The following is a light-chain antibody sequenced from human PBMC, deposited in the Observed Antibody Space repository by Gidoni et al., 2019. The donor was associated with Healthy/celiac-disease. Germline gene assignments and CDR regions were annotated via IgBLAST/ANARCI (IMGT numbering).Light chain of an antibody. Sequence: EIVMTQSPATLSVSPGERATLSCRASQSVSSNLAWYQQKPGQAPRLLNYGASTRATGNPARFSGSGSGKEFTLTISSLQSEDFAVYYCQQYNNWPPVTFGQGTKLEIK. CDR3: QQYNNWPPVT. V-gene: IGKV3-15*01. CDR1: QSVSSN. CDR2: GAS. J-gene: IGKJ2*01.